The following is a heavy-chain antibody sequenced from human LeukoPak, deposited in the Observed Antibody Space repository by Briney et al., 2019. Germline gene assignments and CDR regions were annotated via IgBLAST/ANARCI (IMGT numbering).Heavy chain of an antibody. V-gene: IGHV3-48*04. J-gene: IGHJ4*02. CDR2: ISGTCSTM. Sequence: GGSLRLSCAASGFTFSSYSMNWVRQAPGKGLDWVSYISGTCSTMHYADSVKGRFTISRDNAKNSLYLQMNSLRAEDTAVYYCAKATSGNYYYDSSGYYDFDYWGQGTLVTVSS. CDR3: AKATSGNYYYDSSGYYDFDY. CDR1: GFTFSSYS. D-gene: IGHD3-22*01.